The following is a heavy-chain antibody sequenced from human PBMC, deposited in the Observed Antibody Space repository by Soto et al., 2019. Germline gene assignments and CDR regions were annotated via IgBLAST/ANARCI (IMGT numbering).Heavy chain of an antibody. CDR1: GYTFTNYY. Sequence: ASVKVSCKASGYTFTNYYIHWVRQAPGQGLEWMGIINPNSGNTGYAQKFQGRVTMTRNTSISTAYMELSSLRSEDTAVYYCARTLYGDNVDYWGQGTLVTVSS. D-gene: IGHD4-17*01. CDR2: INPNSGNT. CDR3: ARTLYGDNVDY. J-gene: IGHJ4*02. V-gene: IGHV1-8*02.